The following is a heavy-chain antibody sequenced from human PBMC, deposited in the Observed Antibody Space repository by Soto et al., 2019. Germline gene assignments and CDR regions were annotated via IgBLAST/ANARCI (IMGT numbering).Heavy chain of an antibody. D-gene: IGHD3-10*01. J-gene: IGHJ6*02. CDR1: AFTFSSHS. CDR2: ITTSSSTI. V-gene: IGHV3-48*02. CDR3: ARGGRGEGYNMGYYYYGMDV. Sequence: EVQLVESGGGLVQPGGSLRLSCAASAFTFSSHSMNWVRQAPGKGLEWVSYITTSSSTIYYADSVRGRFTISRDNAKNLLYLQMNSLRDEDKAVYYCARGGRGEGYNMGYYYYGMDVWGRGTAVTVSS.